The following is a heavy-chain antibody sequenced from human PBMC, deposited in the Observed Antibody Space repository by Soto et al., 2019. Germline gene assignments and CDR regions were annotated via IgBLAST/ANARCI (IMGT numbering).Heavy chain of an antibody. CDR1: GASISSYY. D-gene: IGHD3-22*01. V-gene: IGHV4-4*07. J-gene: IGHJ5*02. Sequence: SVTLSQTCTVTGASISSYYWSWIGQPDRKGLEWTGRIYTSGSTNYNPSLKSRVTMSVDTSKNQFSLKLSSVTAADTAVYYCARADYYYDSSGHHDWFDPWGQGTLVTVS. CDR3: ARADYYYDSSGHHDWFDP. CDR2: IYTSGST.